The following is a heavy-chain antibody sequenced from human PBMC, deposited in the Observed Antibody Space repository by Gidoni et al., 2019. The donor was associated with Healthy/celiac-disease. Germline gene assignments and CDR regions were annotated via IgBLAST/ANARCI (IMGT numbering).Heavy chain of an antibody. V-gene: IGHV4-39*01. CDR3: ARRHGTVRGVIGY. J-gene: IGHJ4*02. D-gene: IGHD3-10*01. CDR2: IDYSGST. CDR1: GGCISSSSYY. Sequence: QLQLQESCPGVVKPSETLLSTCTVSGGCISSSSYYWGWIRQPPGKGMGWIGCIDYSGSTYYNPSLMSRVTISVETSKNQFSLKLSSVTAADTAVEYCARRHGTVRGVIGYWGQGTLVTVSS.